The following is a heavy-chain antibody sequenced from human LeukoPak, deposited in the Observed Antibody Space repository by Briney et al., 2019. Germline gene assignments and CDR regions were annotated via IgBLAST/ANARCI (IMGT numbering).Heavy chain of an antibody. J-gene: IGHJ3*02. V-gene: IGHV2-5*02. D-gene: IGHD5-18*01. Sequence: SGPTLVNPTQTLTLTCSLSGVSLSTSGVGVGWIRQPPGKALEWLALIYWDDDSRYSPSLKSWLTIAKDTSKNQVVLTLTNMDSVDTATYYCAHSQVFSYGSFHDAYDIWGLGMLVTVSS. CDR2: IYWDDDS. CDR1: GVSLSTSGVG. CDR3: AHSQVFSYGSFHDAYDI.